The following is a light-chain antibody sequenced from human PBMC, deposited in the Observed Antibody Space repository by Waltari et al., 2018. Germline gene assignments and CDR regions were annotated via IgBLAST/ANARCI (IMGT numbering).Light chain of an antibody. J-gene: IGKJ2*01. Sequence: DIVMTQSPLSLPVTPREPASISCRSGQSLLYSNGYNYLDWYLQKPGQSPQLLIYLGSNRASGVPDRFSGGGSGTDCTLKISRVEAEDVGVYCCMQGLRTRSSFGQWTKLEIK. V-gene: IGKV2-28*01. CDR1: QSLLYSNGYNY. CDR2: LGS. CDR3: MQGLRTRSS.